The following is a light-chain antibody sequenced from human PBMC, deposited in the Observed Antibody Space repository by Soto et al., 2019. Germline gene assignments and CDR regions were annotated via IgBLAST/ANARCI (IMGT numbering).Light chain of an antibody. CDR3: QQLQRTPFT. CDR2: GAS. Sequence: QLTQSPSSLSASVGDRVTITSRASQDVSRYLAWYQQKAGKAPKLLIYGASTLQSGVPSRFSGFGSGTEFTLPISSLQPEDFATYHCQQLQRTPFTFGPGTTVDV. CDR1: QDVSRY. J-gene: IGKJ3*01. V-gene: IGKV1-9*01.